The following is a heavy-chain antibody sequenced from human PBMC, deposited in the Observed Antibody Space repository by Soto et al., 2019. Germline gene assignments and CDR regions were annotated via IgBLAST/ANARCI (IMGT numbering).Heavy chain of an antibody. V-gene: IGHV1-2*02. CDR3: TRQGNRDEYDSWYFDV. D-gene: IGHD3-3*01. J-gene: IGHJ2*01. Sequence: ASVKVSCKASGYVFSGFYIHWVRQAPGQGLEWMGWINPNNGRTDYGQKFEGRVSMTSDTSISTAYMELNTLRFDDTAVYYCTRQGNRDEYDSWYFDVWGRGTLVTVSS. CDR1: GYVFSGFY. CDR2: INPNNGRT.